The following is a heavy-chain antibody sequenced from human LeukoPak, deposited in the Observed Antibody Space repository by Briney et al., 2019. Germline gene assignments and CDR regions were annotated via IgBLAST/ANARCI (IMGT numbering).Heavy chain of an antibody. CDR3: AKMGITMIVVVPYFDY. Sequence: GGSLRLSCAASGFTFSSYAMSWVRQAPGKGLEWVSAISGSGGSTYYADSVKGRFTISRDNSKNTLYLQMNSLRAEDTAVYYCAKMGITMIVVVPYFDYWGQGTLVTVSS. J-gene: IGHJ4*02. D-gene: IGHD3-22*01. V-gene: IGHV3-23*01. CDR2: ISGSGGST. CDR1: GFTFSSYA.